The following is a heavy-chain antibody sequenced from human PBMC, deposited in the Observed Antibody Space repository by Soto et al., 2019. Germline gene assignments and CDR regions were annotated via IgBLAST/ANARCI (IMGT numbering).Heavy chain of an antibody. V-gene: IGHV4-38-2*01. CDR1: GFFISSGNY. CDR2: IFHGGNT. J-gene: IGHJ3*01. CDR3: ARARWYDAFDV. D-gene: IGHD2-15*01. Sequence: SETLSLTCAVSGFFISSGNYWGWIRKPPGKGLEWIGSIFHGGNTYYNPSLKSRVTISVDMSKNQYSLKLNSVTAADTAVYYCARARWYDAFDVWGQGTVVTVSS.